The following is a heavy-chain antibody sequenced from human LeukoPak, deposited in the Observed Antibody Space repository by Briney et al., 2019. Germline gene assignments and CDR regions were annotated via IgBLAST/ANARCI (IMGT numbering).Heavy chain of an antibody. CDR2: ISYDGSNK. Sequence: PGGSLRLSCAASGFTFSSYGMHWVRQAPGKGLEWVAVISYDGSNKYYADSVKGRFTISRDNSKNTLYLQMNSLRAEDTAVYYCTKEYSSSWYNYHGMDVWGQGTTVTVSS. D-gene: IGHD6-13*01. V-gene: IGHV3-30*18. J-gene: IGHJ6*02. CDR1: GFTFSSYG. CDR3: TKEYSSSWYNYHGMDV.